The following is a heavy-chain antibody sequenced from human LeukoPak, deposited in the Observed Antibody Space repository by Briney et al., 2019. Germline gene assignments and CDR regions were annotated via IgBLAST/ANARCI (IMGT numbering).Heavy chain of an antibody. CDR1: GYTFTSYY. V-gene: IGHV1-46*01. Sequence: ASVKVSCKASGYTFTSYYMHWVRQAPGQGLEWMGIINPSGGSTSYAQKFQGRVTMTTDTSTSTAYMELRSLRSDDTAVYYCAREVGSSGWEGDYWGQGTLVTVSS. D-gene: IGHD6-19*01. CDR3: AREVGSSGWEGDY. CDR2: INPSGGST. J-gene: IGHJ4*02.